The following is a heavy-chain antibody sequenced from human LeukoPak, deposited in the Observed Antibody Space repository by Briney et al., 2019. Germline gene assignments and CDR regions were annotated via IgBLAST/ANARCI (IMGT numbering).Heavy chain of an antibody. V-gene: IGHV4-59*01. CDR2: VYNSGST. CDR1: GGSISIYY. J-gene: IGHJ4*02. Sequence: SETLSLTCTVSGGSISIYYWSWIRQPPGKGLEWIGYVYNSGSTDYNPSLKSRVTISADTSKNQFSLKVNSVTASDTAVYYCARMTTVTAFDYWGQGTLVTVSS. D-gene: IGHD4-17*01. CDR3: ARMTTVTAFDY.